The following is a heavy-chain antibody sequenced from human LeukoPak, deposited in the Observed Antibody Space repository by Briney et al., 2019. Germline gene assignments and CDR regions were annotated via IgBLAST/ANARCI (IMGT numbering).Heavy chain of an antibody. V-gene: IGHV3-64*02. Sequence: PGGSLRLSCAASGFTFSSYSMHWVRQAPGKGLEYVSGISSNGGSTWYAGSVKGGFTISRDSSKNTVNLQLGSLRIEDTAVYHCARMTLYGSGTVHWGQGILVTVSS. J-gene: IGHJ4*02. CDR1: GFTFSSYS. CDR3: ARMTLYGSGTVH. D-gene: IGHD3-10*01. CDR2: ISSNGGST.